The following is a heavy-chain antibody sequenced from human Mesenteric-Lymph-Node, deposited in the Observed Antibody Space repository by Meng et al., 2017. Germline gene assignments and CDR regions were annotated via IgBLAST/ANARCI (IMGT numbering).Heavy chain of an antibody. D-gene: IGHD3-9*01. CDR2: ISGSGGST. CDR1: GFTFSSYA. J-gene: IGHJ4*02. V-gene: IGHV3-23*01. CDR3: ARDVGDILTG. Sequence: GESLKISCAASGFTFSSYAMSWVRQAPGKGLEWVSAISGSGGSTYYADSVKGRFTISRDNSKNTLYLQMNSLRAEDTAVYYCARDVGDILTGWGEGTLVTVSS.